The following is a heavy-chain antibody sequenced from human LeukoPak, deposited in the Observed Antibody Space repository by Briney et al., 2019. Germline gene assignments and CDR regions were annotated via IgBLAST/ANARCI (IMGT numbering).Heavy chain of an antibody. J-gene: IGHJ4*02. CDR2: ISGSGDTT. CDR1: GFTFSNNG. V-gene: IGHV3-23*01. CDR3: AKTQGFFDH. Sequence: GGSLRLSCAASGFTFSNNGMTWVRQAPGKGMEWVTGISGSGDTTYDAGSVKGRFTVSRDNSKNILYLQMNSLRAQDTAIYYCAKTQGFFDHWGQGSLLTVSS.